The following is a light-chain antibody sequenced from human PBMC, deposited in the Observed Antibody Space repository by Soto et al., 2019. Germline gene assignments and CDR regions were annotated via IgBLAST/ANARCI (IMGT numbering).Light chain of an antibody. CDR1: SSDVGANIF. J-gene: IGLJ1*01. CDR3: SSFTTDSTYV. Sequence: QSVLTQPASVSGSPGQSITISCTGNSSDVGANIFVSWYQQHPGKVPKLMIYTVSSRPSGVSQRFSGSKSGNTASLTISGLQAEDEADYYCSSFTTDSTYVFGTGTKLTVL. V-gene: IGLV2-14*01. CDR2: TVS.